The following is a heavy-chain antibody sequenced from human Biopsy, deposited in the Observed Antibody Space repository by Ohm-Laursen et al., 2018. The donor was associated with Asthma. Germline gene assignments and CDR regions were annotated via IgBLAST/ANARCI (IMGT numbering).Heavy chain of an antibody. D-gene: IGHD3-22*01. CDR1: GGTFSTFG. CDR2: ILTKFDIT. J-gene: IGHJ4*02. V-gene: IGHV1-69*04. Sequence: SSVKVSCKASGGTFSTFGISWVRQAPGRGLEWMGTILTKFDITSYAEKFQGRVTITADKSTSTTYMELSRLRSEDTAVYYCARSYDTDSYPVLVLDYWGQGTLVTVSS. CDR3: ARSYDTDSYPVLVLDY.